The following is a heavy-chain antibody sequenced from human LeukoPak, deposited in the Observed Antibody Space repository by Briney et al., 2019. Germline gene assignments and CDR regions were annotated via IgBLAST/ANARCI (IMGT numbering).Heavy chain of an antibody. CDR2: TLASGTV. CDR3: AREGDPTSSHYYIYYMGV. CDR1: GDSIISKNYY. D-gene: IGHD6-6*01. V-gene: IGHV4-61*02. J-gene: IGHJ6*03. Sequence: PSETLSLTCTVSGDSIISKNYYWTWLRQPAGKGLERIGRTLASGTVSYSPSLKSRVTISVDTSNNQFSLSLSSVTAADTATYYCAREGDPTSSHYYIYYMGVWGKGITVAVSS.